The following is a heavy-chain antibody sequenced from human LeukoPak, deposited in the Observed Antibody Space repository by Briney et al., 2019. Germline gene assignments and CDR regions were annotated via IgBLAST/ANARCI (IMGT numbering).Heavy chain of an antibody. CDR1: GYIFTTYF. D-gene: IGHD3-10*01. J-gene: IGHJ4*02. V-gene: IGHV1-46*01. CDR3: ARVRGHGDMIDS. Sequence: ASVTVSCKASGYIFTTYFMHWVRQAPGQGLEWMGFINPSGGTTGYSQKFQGRVTMTRDTSTNKVYMALSSLRSEDTAVYYCARVRGHGDMIDSWGQGTLVTVSS. CDR2: INPSGGTT.